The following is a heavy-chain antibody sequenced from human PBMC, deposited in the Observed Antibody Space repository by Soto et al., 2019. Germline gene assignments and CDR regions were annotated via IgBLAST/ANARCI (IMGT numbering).Heavy chain of an antibody. V-gene: IGHV3-7*01. CDR3: ATKGDALNY. Sequence: SGGSLRLSCAASGFTLRNSWMYWVRQAPGKGLEWVANINRDGSHKYYVDSVKGRFTISRDNAENSVFLQMNSLRAEDTAIYYCATKGDALNYWGQGTLVTVSS. D-gene: IGHD2-21*02. CDR1: GFTLRNSW. CDR2: INRDGSHK. J-gene: IGHJ4*02.